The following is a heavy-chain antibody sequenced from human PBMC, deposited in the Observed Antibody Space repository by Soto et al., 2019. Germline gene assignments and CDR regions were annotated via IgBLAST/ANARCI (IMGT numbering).Heavy chain of an antibody. CDR2: IIPIFGTA. J-gene: IGHJ6*02. V-gene: IGHV1-69*12. CDR1: GGTFSSYA. D-gene: IGHD2-15*01. Sequence: QVQLVQSGAEVKKPGSSVKVSCKASGGTFSSYAISWVRQAPGQGLEWMGGIIPIFGTANYAQKFQSRVTITADESTSAPHMELSSLRSEDTAVYYCPRESRPYCSSGSCKRYGMDVWGQGTTVTVSS. CDR3: PRESRPYCSSGSCKRYGMDV.